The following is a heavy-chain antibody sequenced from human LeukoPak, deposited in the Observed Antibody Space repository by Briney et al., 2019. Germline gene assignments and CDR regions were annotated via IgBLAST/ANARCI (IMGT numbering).Heavy chain of an antibody. CDR1: GFTFSSYG. D-gene: IGHD2-15*01. J-gene: IGHJ1*01. CDR3: ARDLMGAAHYFQH. Sequence: GGSLRLSCAASGFTFSSYGMHWVRQAPGKGLEWVANIKQDGSEKYYVDSVKGRFTMSRDNAKNLLYLQMNSLRAEDTAVYYCARDLMGAAHYFQHWGQGTLVTVSS. CDR2: IKQDGSEK. V-gene: IGHV3-7*01.